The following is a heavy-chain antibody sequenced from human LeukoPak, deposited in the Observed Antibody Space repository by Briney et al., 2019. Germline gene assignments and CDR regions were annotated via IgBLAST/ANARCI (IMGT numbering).Heavy chain of an antibody. Sequence: GGSLRLSCSASGFTFNTYGMHRVRQAPGKGLEWVAFIRFDGSDKYYADSVKGRFTISRDNSKNTVYLQMNSLRVEDTAVYYCARGALYQYYLDYWGWGQGTLVTVSS. CDR3: ARGALYQYYLDYWG. CDR1: GFTFNTYG. J-gene: IGHJ4*02. D-gene: IGHD4-17*01. CDR2: IRFDGSDK. V-gene: IGHV3-30*02.